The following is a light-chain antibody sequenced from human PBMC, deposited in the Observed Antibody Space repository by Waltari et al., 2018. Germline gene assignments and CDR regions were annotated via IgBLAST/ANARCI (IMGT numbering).Light chain of an antibody. CDR1: SSDVGNYNF. J-gene: IGLJ1*01. V-gene: IGLV2-23*01. Sequence: QSALTQPASVSGSPGQSITISCTGTSSDVGNYNFVSWYQQHPGKAPKLMIYEGSKRPSGVSYRFSGSKSVNTASLTISGLQAEDEADYYCCSYAGSTTFYVFGTETKVTVV. CDR3: CSYAGSTTFYV. CDR2: EGS.